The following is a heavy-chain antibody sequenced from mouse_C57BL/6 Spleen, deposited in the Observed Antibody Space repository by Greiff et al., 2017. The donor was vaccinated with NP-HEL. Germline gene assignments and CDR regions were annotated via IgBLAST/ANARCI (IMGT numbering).Heavy chain of an antibody. V-gene: IGHV3-6*01. CDR3: ARDLYSKGAMDY. CDR1: GYSITSGYY. D-gene: IGHD2-5*01. Sequence: DVKLVESGPGLVKPSQSLSLTCSVTGYSITSGYYWNWIRQFPGNKLEWMGYISYDGSNNYNPSLKNRISITRDTSKNQFFLKLNSVTTEDTATYYCARDLYSKGAMDYWGQGTSVTVSS. CDR2: ISYDGSN. J-gene: IGHJ4*01.